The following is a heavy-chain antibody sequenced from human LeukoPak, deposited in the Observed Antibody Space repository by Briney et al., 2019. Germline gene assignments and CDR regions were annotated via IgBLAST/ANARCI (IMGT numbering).Heavy chain of an antibody. CDR2: IYYSGST. CDR3: ARAHRVGATGLGY. V-gene: IGHV4-39*07. J-gene: IGHJ4*02. Sequence: SETLSLTCTVSGGSISSSSYYWGWIRQPPGKGLEWIGSIYYSGSTYYNPSLKSRVTISVDTSKNQFSLKLSSVTAADTAVYYCARAHRVGATGLGYWGQGTLVTVSS. D-gene: IGHD1-26*01. CDR1: GGSISSSSYY.